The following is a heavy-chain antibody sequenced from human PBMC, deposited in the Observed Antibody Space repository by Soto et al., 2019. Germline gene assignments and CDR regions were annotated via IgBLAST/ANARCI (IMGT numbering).Heavy chain of an antibody. Sequence: PSETLSLTCTFSGGSISSGGYYWSWIRQHPGKGLEWIGYIYYSGSTYYNPSLKSRVTISVDTSKNQFSLKLSSVTAADTAVYYCARVNDFWSNDAFDIWGQGTMVTVSS. V-gene: IGHV4-31*03. CDR2: IYYSGST. D-gene: IGHD3-3*01. CDR3: ARVNDFWSNDAFDI. CDR1: GGSISSGGYY. J-gene: IGHJ3*02.